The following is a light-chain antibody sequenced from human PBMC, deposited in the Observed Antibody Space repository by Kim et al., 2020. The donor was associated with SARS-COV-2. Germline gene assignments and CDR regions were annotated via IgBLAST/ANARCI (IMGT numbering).Light chain of an antibody. CDR1: PLANQY. J-gene: IGLJ3*02. Sequence: VSPGQTATITCSGDPLANQYTYWFQQQPGQAPVLVIYQDTERPPGIPERFSGSSSGTTVTLTISGVQAEDEADFYCQSADRFNTWMFGGGTQLTVL. V-gene: IGLV3-25*03. CDR3: QSADRFNTWM. CDR2: QDT.